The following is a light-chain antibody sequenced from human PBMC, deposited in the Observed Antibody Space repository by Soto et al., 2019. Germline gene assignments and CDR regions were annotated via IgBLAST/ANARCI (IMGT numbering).Light chain of an antibody. CDR1: SSNIGSNY. CDR2: SNN. Sequence: QSVLTQPPSASGTPGQRVTISCSGSSSNIGSNYVYWYRQLPGTAPKLLIYSNNHRPSGVPDRFSGSKSGTSASLAISGLRSEDEADYYCAAWDDSLSGWVFGEGTKVTVL. V-gene: IGLV1-47*02. J-gene: IGLJ3*02. CDR3: AAWDDSLSGWV.